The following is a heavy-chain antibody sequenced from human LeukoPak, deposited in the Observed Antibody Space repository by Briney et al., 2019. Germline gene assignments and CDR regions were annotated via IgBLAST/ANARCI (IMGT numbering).Heavy chain of an antibody. CDR2: INPIFGTA. CDR1: GGTFSSYA. J-gene: IGHJ4*02. V-gene: IGHV1-69*06. CDR3: APGKSGHYVPWPLDY. Sequence: SVKVSCKASGGTFSSYAISWVRQAPGQGLGWMGRINPIFGTANYAQKFQGRVTITADKSTSTAYMELSSLRSEDTAVYYCAPGKSGHYVPWPLDYWGQGTLVTVSS. D-gene: IGHD4-17*01.